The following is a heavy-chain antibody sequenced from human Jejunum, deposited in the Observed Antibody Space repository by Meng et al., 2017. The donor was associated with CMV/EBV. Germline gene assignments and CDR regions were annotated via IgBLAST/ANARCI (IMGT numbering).Heavy chain of an antibody. CDR1: GFTFSSYS. V-gene: IGHV3-21*01. D-gene: IGHD1-1*01. Sequence: GFTFSSYSMNWVRQAPGKGLEWVSSISSSSSYIYYADSVKGRFTISRDNAKNSLYLQMNSLRAEDTAVYYCARDKRRYYYGRDVWGQGTTVTVSS. J-gene: IGHJ6*02. CDR3: ARDKRRYYYGRDV. CDR2: ISSSSSYI.